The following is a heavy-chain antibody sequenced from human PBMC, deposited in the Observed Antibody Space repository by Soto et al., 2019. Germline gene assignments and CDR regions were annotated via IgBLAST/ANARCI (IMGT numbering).Heavy chain of an antibody. Sequence: QVQLVESGGGVVQPERSLRLSCAASGFPFSTYAMHWFRQAPGKGLEWVAIISYDGGNKDYADSVRGRFTISRDNSKNRVNLEMNSRRPEDTAVYYTERWDWSSTRPSFLLDYWGQGTLVTVSS. J-gene: IGHJ4*02. V-gene: IGHV3-30-3*01. CDR3: ERWDWSSTRPSFLLDY. CDR1: GFPFSTYA. D-gene: IGHD6-6*01. CDR2: ISYDGGNK.